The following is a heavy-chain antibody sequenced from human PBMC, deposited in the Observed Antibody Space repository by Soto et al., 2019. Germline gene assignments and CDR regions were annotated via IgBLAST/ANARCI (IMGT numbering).Heavy chain of an antibody. Sequence: QVHLVQSGAEEKKPGASVKVSCKASGYTFTSYAMHWVRQAPGQRLEWMGWINAGNGNTKYSQKFQGRVTITRDTSASTAYMELSSLRSEDTAVYYCAGSFVVVTARDYWGQGTRVTVAS. V-gene: IGHV1-3*05. D-gene: IGHD2-21*02. CDR3: AGSFVVVTARDY. CDR1: GYTFTSYA. CDR2: INAGNGNT. J-gene: IGHJ4*02.